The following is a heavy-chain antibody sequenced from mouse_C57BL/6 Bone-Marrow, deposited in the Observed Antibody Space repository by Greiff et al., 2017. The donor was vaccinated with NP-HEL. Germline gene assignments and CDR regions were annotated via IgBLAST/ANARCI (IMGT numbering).Heavy chain of an antibody. CDR2: IRNKANGYTT. CDR1: GFTFTDYY. V-gene: IGHV7-3*01. D-gene: IGHD1-1*01. J-gene: IGHJ3*01. Sequence: EVNLVESGGGLVQPGGSLSLSCAASGFTFTDYYMSWVRQPPGKALEWLGFIRNKANGYTTEYSASVKGRFTISRDNSQSILYLQMNALRAEDSATYYCARPLYYYGSSFAYWGQGTLVTVSA. CDR3: ARPLYYYGSSFAY.